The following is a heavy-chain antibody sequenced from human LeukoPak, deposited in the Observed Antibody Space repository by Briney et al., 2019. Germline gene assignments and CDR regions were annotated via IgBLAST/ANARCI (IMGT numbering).Heavy chain of an antibody. CDR3: ARSVVVPAAPWFDP. CDR1: GGSFSGYY. Sequence: SETLSLTCAVYGGSFSGYYWSWIRQPPGKGLEWIGEINHSGSTNYDPSLKSRVTISVDTSKNQFSLKLSSVTAVDTAVYYCARSVVVPAAPWFDPWGQGTLVTVSS. D-gene: IGHD2-2*01. CDR2: INHSGST. J-gene: IGHJ5*02. V-gene: IGHV4-34*01.